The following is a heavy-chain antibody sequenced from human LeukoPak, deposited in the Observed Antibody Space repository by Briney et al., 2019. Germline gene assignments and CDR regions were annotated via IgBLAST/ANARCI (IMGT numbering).Heavy chain of an antibody. Sequence: PGGSLRLSCAASGFTFSSYAMHWVRQAPGKGLEWVAVISYDGSNKYYADSVKGRFTISRDNSKNTLCLQMNSLRAEDTAVYYCARDAEGFGFVFDYWGQGTLVTVSS. CDR1: GFTFSSYA. CDR3: ARDAEGFGFVFDY. V-gene: IGHV3-30-3*01. CDR2: ISYDGSNK. D-gene: IGHD3-16*01. J-gene: IGHJ4*02.